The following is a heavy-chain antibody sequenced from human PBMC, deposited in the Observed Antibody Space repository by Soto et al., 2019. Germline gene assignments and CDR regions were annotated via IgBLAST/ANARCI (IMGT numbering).Heavy chain of an antibody. CDR3: ANQVVGNYYDSSGYYQYFDY. D-gene: IGHD3-22*01. CDR2: ISGSGGST. CDR1: GFTFSSYA. J-gene: IGHJ4*02. Sequence: GGSLRLSCAASGFTFSSYAMSWVRQAPGKGLEWVSAISGSGGSTYYADSVKGRFTISRDNSKNTLYLQMNSLRAEDTAVYYCANQVVGNYYDSSGYYQYFDYWGQGTLVTVSS. V-gene: IGHV3-23*01.